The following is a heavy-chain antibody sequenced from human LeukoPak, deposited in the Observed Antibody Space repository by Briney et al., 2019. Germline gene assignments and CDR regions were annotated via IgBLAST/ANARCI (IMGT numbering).Heavy chain of an antibody. Sequence: PSETLSLTCTVSGGSISSGGYYWSWIRQHPGKGLEWIGYIYYSGSTYYNPSLKSRVTISVDTSKNQFSLKLSSVTAADTAVYYCARDRGTMVRGVLDAFDIWGQGTMVTVSS. V-gene: IGHV4-31*03. CDR3: ARDRGTMVRGVLDAFDI. D-gene: IGHD3-10*01. CDR1: GGSISSGGYY. CDR2: IYYSGST. J-gene: IGHJ3*02.